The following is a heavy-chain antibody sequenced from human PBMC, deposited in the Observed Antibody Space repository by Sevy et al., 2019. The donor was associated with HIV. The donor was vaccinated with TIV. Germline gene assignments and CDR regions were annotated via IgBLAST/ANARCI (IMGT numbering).Heavy chain of an antibody. J-gene: IGHJ6*02. CDR2: FIPMFDTA. CDR1: GGTFSNYA. D-gene: IGHD3-22*01. V-gene: IGHV1-69*13. CDR3: AGSYFDSSGYSPLFYYGMDV. Sequence: ASVKVSCKASGGTFSNYAISWVRQAPGQGLEWMGGFIPMFDTANYAQKFQGKVTLTADGSTTTAYMELSSLSFDDTAVYYCAGSYFDSSGYSPLFYYGMDVWAKGPRSPSP.